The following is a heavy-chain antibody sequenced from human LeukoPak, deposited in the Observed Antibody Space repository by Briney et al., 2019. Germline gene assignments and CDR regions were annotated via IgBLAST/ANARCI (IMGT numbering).Heavy chain of an antibody. J-gene: IGHJ4*02. CDR1: GYSISSGYY. Sequence: NPSETLSLTCTVSGYSISSGYYWGWIRQPPGKGLEWIGSIYHSGSTYYNPSLKSRVTISVDTSKNQFSLKLSSVTAADTAVYYCARDGSGSYDYWGQGTLVTVSS. CDR3: ARDGSGSYDY. CDR2: IYHSGST. D-gene: IGHD1-26*01. V-gene: IGHV4-38-2*02.